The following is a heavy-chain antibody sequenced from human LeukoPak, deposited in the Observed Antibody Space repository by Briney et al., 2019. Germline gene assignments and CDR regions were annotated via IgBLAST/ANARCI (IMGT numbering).Heavy chain of an antibody. D-gene: IGHD2-21*01. J-gene: IGHJ4*02. CDR3: TRERFVAPDY. CDR1: GGSISSYY. Sequence: SETLSLTCTVSGGSISSYYWSWIRQPPGKGLEWIGYIYYSGSTNYNPSLESRVTMSVDTSKNQFSLKLTSVTAADTAVYYCTRERFVAPDYWGQGTLVTVSS. V-gene: IGHV4-59*12. CDR2: IYYSGST.